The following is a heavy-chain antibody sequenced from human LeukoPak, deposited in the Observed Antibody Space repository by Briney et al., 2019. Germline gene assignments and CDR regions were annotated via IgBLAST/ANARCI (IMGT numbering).Heavy chain of an antibody. V-gene: IGHV3-74*01. CDR1: GFTFSSYW. D-gene: IGHD3-22*01. Sequence: PGGSLRLSCAASGFTFSSYWMHWVRQAPGKGLVWVSRINSDGSTTTYADSVKGRFTISRDNAKNSLYLQMNSRRAEDTAVYYCARDLRSSGYYAFDYWGQGTLVTVSS. CDR3: ARDLRSSGYYAFDY. J-gene: IGHJ4*02. CDR2: INSDGSTT.